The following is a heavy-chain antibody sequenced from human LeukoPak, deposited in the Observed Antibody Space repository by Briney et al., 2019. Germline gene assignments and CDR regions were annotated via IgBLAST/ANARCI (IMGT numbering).Heavy chain of an antibody. CDR3: ARGGGGCSSTSCYRWFDP. V-gene: IGHV4-31*03. Sequence: SETLSLTCTVSGGSISSGGYYWSWIRQHPGKGLEWIGYIYYSGSTYYNPSLKGRVTISVDTSKNQFSLKLSSVTAADTAVYYCARGGGGCSSTSCYRWFDPWGQGTLVTVSS. CDR1: GGSISSGGYY. J-gene: IGHJ5*02. D-gene: IGHD2-2*01. CDR2: IYYSGST.